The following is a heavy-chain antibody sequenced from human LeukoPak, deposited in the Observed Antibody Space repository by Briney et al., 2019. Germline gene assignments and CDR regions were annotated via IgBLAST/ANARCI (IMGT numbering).Heavy chain of an antibody. Sequence: PSETLSLTCAVYGGSFSGYYWSWIRQPPGKGLEWIGEINHSGSTNYNPSLKSRVTISVDTSKNQFSLKLSSVTAADTAMYYCARKKVVPAAMLDYWGQGTLVTVSS. J-gene: IGHJ4*02. V-gene: IGHV4-34*01. D-gene: IGHD2-2*01. CDR1: GGSFSGYY. CDR2: INHSGST. CDR3: ARKKVVPAAMLDY.